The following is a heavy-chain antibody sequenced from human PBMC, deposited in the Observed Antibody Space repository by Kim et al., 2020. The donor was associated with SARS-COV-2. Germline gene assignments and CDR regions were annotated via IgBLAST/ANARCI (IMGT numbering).Heavy chain of an antibody. CDR1: GFTFSDYA. D-gene: IGHD3-10*01. J-gene: IGHJ4*02. V-gene: IGHV1-3*01. CDR2: INAGSRNT. CDR3: ARERFGGSFDY. Sequence: ASVKVSCKASGFTFSDYAMYWVRQAPGQRLEWMGWINAGSRNTRYSQKFQGIVTITWDTSASTAYMDLTSLRFEDTAVYYCARERFGGSFDYWGQGTLVTVSS.